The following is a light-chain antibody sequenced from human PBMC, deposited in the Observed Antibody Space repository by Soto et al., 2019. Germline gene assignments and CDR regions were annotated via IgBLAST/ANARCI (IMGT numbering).Light chain of an antibody. CDR3: QQYNSYSLT. J-gene: IGKJ4*01. CDR2: KAS. Sequence: SQMTQSPSTLSASVGDRITITCRASPGISTWLAWYQQKPGKAPKLLIYKASTLESGVPPRFSGSGSGTEFTLTISSLQPDDFATYDCQQYNSYSLTFGGGTKVEIK. V-gene: IGKV1-5*03. CDR1: PGISTW.